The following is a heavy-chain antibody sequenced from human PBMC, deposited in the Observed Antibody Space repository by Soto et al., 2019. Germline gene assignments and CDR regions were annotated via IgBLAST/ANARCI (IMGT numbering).Heavy chain of an antibody. J-gene: IGHJ1*01. V-gene: IGHV4-59*01. Sequence: SQPVSLSCTVSGGSISSYYWSWIRQPPGKGLEWIGYIYYSGSTNYNPSLKSRVTISVDTSKNQFSLKLSSVTAADTAVYYCARDQRNLVYSSVEVWGQGTLVNV. D-gene: IGHD3-22*01. CDR2: IYYSGST. CDR3: ARDQRNLVYSSVEV. CDR1: GGSISSYY.